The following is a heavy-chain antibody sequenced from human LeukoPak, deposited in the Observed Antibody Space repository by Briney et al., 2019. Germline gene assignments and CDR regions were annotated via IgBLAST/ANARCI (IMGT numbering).Heavy chain of an antibody. D-gene: IGHD3-22*01. J-gene: IGHJ4*02. CDR3: ARDESTYYYDSSGYTYYFDY. V-gene: IGHV3-48*01. Sequence: GSLRLSCAASGFTFSSYSMNWVRQAPGKGLEWVSYISSSSSTVYYADSVKGRFTISRDNAKNSLYLQMNSLRAEDTAVYYCARDESTYYYDSSGYTYYFDYWGQGTLVTVSS. CDR1: GFTFSSYS. CDR2: ISSSSSTV.